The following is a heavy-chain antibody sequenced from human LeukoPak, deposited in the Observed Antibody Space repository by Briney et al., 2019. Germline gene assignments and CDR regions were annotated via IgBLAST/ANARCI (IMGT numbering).Heavy chain of an antibody. CDR1: GFTFSSYW. D-gene: IGHD3-3*01. J-gene: IGHJ4*02. CDR3: ARESGGYDFWSGYYTGIAVDY. Sequence: PGGSLRLSCAASGFTFSSYWMSWVRQAPGKGLEWVANIKQDGSEKYYVGSVKGRFTISRDNAKNSLYLQMNSLRAEDTAVYYCARESGGYDFWSGYYTGIAVDYWGQGTLVTVSS. V-gene: IGHV3-7*01. CDR2: IKQDGSEK.